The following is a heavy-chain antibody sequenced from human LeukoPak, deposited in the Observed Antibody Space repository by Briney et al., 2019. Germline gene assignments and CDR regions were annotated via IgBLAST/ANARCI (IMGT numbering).Heavy chain of an antibody. D-gene: IGHD6-13*01. CDR2: ISYDGSNK. CDR3: ARDGSISAYFDY. J-gene: IGHJ4*02. Sequence: GGSLRLSCAASGSTFSSYAMHWVRQAPGKGLEWVAVISYDGSNKYYADSVKGRFTISRDNSKNTLYLQMNSLRAEATAVYYCARDGSISAYFDYWGQGTLVTVSS. CDR1: GSTFSSYA. V-gene: IGHV3-30*04.